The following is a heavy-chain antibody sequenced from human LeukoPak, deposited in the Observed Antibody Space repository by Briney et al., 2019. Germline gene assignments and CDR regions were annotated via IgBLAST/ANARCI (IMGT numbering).Heavy chain of an antibody. CDR2: IYTSGST. Sequence: SETLSLTCTVSGSISGYYWSWIRQPPGKGLEWIGYIYTSGSTNYNPSLKSRVTISVDTSKNQFSLKLSSVTAADTAVYYCARADPLKIDYWGQGTLVTVSS. J-gene: IGHJ4*02. CDR1: GSISGYY. V-gene: IGHV4-4*09. CDR3: ARADPLKIDY.